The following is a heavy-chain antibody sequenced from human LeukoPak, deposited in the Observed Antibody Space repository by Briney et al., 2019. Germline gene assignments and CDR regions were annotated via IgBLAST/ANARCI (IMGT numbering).Heavy chain of an antibody. J-gene: IGHJ4*02. Sequence: ASVKVSCKASGYAFSSYGIGWVRQAPGQGLEWMGWVGPYNRKTNYSQKFQGRVTMTTATSTNTAYLELRTLRSDDTAVYYCARGAPRGVWNFYFDYWGQGTLVTVSS. V-gene: IGHV1-18*01. CDR3: ARGAPRGVWNFYFDY. CDR2: VGPYNRKT. D-gene: IGHD1-7*01. CDR1: GYAFSSYG.